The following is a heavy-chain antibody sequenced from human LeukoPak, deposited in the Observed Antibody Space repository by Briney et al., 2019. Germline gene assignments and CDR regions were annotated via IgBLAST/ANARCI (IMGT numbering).Heavy chain of an antibody. CDR1: GFTFSSYG. D-gene: IGHD3-22*01. CDR3: AKDSSGYYDVIDY. Sequence: GGSLRLSCAASGFTFSSYGMSWVRQAPGKVLEWVSAISGSGGSTYYADSVKGRFTISRDNSKNTLYLQMNSLRAEDTAVYYCAKDSSGYYDVIDYWGQGTLVTVSS. J-gene: IGHJ4*02. CDR2: ISGSGGST. V-gene: IGHV3-23*01.